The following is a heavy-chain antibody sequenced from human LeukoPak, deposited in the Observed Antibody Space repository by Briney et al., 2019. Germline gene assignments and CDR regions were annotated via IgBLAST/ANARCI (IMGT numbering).Heavy chain of an antibody. CDR2: ISYDGSNK. CDR3: AKPSFMTTVTTYFDY. D-gene: IGHD4-17*01. J-gene: IGHJ4*02. Sequence: GGSLRLSCAASGFTFSSYGMHWVRQAPGKGLEWVAVISYDGSNKYYADSVKGRFTISRDNSKNTLYLQMNSLRAEDTAVYYCAKPSFMTTVTTYFDYWGQGTLVTVSS. V-gene: IGHV3-30*18. CDR1: GFTFSSYG.